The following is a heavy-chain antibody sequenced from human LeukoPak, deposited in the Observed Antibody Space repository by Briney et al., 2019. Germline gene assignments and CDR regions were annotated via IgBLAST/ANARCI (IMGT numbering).Heavy chain of an antibody. CDR1: GFTFSSYG. J-gene: IGHJ4*02. D-gene: IGHD3-22*01. CDR3: ARESYTPHSGYYYFDY. CDR2: ISYDGSNK. V-gene: IGHV3-30*03. Sequence: GGSLRLSCAASGFTFSSYGMHWVRQAPGKGLEWVAVISYDGSNKYYADSVKGRFTISRDNAKNSLYLQMNSLGAEDTAVYYCARESYTPHSGYYYFDYWGQGTLVTVSS.